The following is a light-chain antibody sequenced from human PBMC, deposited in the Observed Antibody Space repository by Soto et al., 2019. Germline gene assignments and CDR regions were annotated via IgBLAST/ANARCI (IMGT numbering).Light chain of an antibody. V-gene: IGLV2-14*01. CDR3: SSYAGSSTYV. J-gene: IGLJ1*01. CDR1: SSDVGDYNY. Sequence: QSALTQPASVSGSPGQSITISCTGTSSDVGDYNYVSWYQQHPGKAPKLMIYDVSHRLSGVSNRFSGSKSGNTASLTISGLQAEDEADYYCSSYAGSSTYVFGTGTKLTVL. CDR2: DVS.